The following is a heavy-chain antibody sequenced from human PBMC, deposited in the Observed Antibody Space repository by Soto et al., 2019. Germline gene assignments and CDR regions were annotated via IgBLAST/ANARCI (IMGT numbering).Heavy chain of an antibody. Sequence: PWESLTISCTSAGYSFTRYWIGWVRQMPGKGLEWMGIIYPGDSDTRYSPSFQGQVTISADKSISTAYLQWSSLKASDTAMYYCARLGIVVVAATRTGGMDVWGQGTTVTVPS. J-gene: IGHJ6*02. D-gene: IGHD2-15*01. CDR2: IYPGDSDT. CDR3: ARLGIVVVAATRTGGMDV. V-gene: IGHV5-51*01. CDR1: GYSFTRYW.